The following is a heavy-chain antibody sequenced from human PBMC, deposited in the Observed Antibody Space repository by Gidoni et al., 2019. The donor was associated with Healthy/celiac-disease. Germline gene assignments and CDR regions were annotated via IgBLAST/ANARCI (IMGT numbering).Heavy chain of an antibody. CDR1: GGSISSSSYY. CDR3: ARRRDYYYDSSGYFDY. Sequence: QLQLQESGPGLVKPSETLSLTCTVPGGSISSSSYYWGWIRQPPGKGLEWIGSIYYSGSTYYNPSLKSRFTISVDTSKNQFSLKLSSVTAADTAVYYCARRRDYYYDSSGYFDYWGQGTLVTVSS. J-gene: IGHJ4*02. V-gene: IGHV4-39*01. D-gene: IGHD3-22*01. CDR2: IYYSGST.